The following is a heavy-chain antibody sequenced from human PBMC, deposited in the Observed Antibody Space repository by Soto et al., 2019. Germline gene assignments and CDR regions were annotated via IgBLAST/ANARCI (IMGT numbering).Heavy chain of an antibody. CDR3: EKKYCTSTSCNDAFDI. Sequence: QVQLQESGPGLVKPSETLSLTCTVSGGSVSSSYWTWIRQPPGKGLEWIGYLYKSGSTNYNPSLKGRVTISVETSKNQFSLRLSSVTAADTAVYYCEKKYCTSTSCNDAFDIWGQGTMVTVSS. V-gene: IGHV4-59*02. D-gene: IGHD2-2*01. CDR1: GGSVSSSY. J-gene: IGHJ3*02. CDR2: LYKSGST.